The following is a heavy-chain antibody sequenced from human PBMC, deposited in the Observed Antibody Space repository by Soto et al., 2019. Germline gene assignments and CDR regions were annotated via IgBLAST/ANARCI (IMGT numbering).Heavy chain of an antibody. V-gene: IGHV1-18*04. CDR1: GYSFTSYG. CDR3: VRDPQRNDY. D-gene: IGHD6-25*01. CDR2: ISANSGNT. J-gene: IGHJ4*02. Sequence: QVQLVQSGPEVKKPGASVKVSCKASGYSFTSYGVSWVRQAPGQGLEWMGWISANSGNTDYAQKFRGRDTMTTETSTSTAYMDLRSLRYDDTAVYYCVRDPQRNDYWGQGTLVTVSS.